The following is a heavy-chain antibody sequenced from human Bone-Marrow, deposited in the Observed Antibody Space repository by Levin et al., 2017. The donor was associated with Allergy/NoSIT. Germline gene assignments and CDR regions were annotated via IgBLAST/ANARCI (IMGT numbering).Heavy chain of an antibody. D-gene: IGHD3-9*01. J-gene: IGHJ5*02. Sequence: LGESLKISCVASGFTFNNYWMYWVRQAPGKVPVWVSYINRDGSSATYADSVKGRFTISRDNTKNTLFLQMKSLRADDTAVYYCTRVSYDTTGYYNGKWFDPWGQGTLVTVSS. CDR1: GFTFNNYW. CDR3: TRVSYDTTGYYNGKWFDP. CDR2: INRDGSSA. V-gene: IGHV3-74*01.